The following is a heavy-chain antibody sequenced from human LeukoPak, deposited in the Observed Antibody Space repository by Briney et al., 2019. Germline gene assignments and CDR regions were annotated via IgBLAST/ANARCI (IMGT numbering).Heavy chain of an antibody. CDR2: IKQHGSEK. V-gene: IGHV3-7*01. J-gene: IGHJ4*02. D-gene: IGHD2/OR15-2a*01. CDR3: ARIDIDYLASYHFDY. Sequence: ESGGSLRLSCAASGFTFNYTWMSWVRQAPGRGLEWVATIKQHGSEKLYVDSVKGRFTISRDNTKSSLYLQMNRLGAEDTAVYYCARIDIDYLASYHFDYWGQGTLVTVSS. CDR1: GFTFNYTW.